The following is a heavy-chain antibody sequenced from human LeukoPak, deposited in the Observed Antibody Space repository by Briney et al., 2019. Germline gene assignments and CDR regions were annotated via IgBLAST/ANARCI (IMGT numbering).Heavy chain of an antibody. D-gene: IGHD3-10*01. CDR1: GGSISSGGYY. J-gene: IGHJ6*03. CDR3: ARDLGPFGEGYMDV. V-gene: IGHV4-30-2*01. Sequence: SQTLSLTCTVSGGSISSGGYYWSWIRQPPGKGLEWIGYIYHSGSTYYNPSLKSRVTISVDRSKNQFSLKLSSVTAADTAVYYCARDLGPFGEGYMDVWGKGNTVTVSS. CDR2: IYHSGST.